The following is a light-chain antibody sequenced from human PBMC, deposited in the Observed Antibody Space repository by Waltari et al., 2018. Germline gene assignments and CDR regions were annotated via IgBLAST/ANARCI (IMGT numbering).Light chain of an antibody. CDR3: HSRETFSTRL. J-gene: IGLJ2*01. CDR2: GPD. CDR1: TLITYY. Sequence: SSDLTQDPSVSVALGQTVRITFHGDTLITYYANWYQQRPGQAPILVLYGPDNRPSGIPDRFSGSTSGNTASLTITGAQAEDEADYYCHSRETFSTRLFGGGTRLTV. V-gene: IGLV3-19*01.